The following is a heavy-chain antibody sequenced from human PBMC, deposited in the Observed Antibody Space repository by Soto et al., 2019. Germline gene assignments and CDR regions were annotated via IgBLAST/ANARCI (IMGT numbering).Heavy chain of an antibody. CDR1: GGSISSRGYY. V-gene: IGHV4-31*03. CDR3: ERFFDY. J-gene: IGHJ4*02. CDR2: IYYGGSP. Sequence: QVQPQESGPGLVKPSQTLSLTCTVSGGSISSRGYYWSWIRQHPGKGLEWIGYIYYGGSPYYNPSLKSRVTTSVDTSKNHFSLKLSSVIAADTAVYYCERFFDYWGQGTLVTVSS.